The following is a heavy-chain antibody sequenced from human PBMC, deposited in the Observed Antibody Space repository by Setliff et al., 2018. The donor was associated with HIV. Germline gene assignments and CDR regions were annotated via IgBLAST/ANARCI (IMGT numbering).Heavy chain of an antibody. D-gene: IGHD3-22*01. J-gene: IGHJ5*02. V-gene: IGHV3-23*01. CDR2: VSGGGGST. CDR1: GFTFSSYA. Sequence: GESLKISCAASGFTFSSYATSWVRQAPGKGLEWVSAVSGGGGSTYYADSVKGRFTISRDNSKNTLYLQMNSLRAEDTAVYYCAKERNPYYYDSSGYSWFDPWGQGTLVTVSS. CDR3: AKERNPYYYDSSGYSWFDP.